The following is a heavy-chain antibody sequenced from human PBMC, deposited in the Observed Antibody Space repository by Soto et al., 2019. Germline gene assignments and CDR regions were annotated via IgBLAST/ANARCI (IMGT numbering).Heavy chain of an antibody. D-gene: IGHD2-2*01. V-gene: IGHV3-23*01. CDR3: EKDLLESSSSYFGY. J-gene: IGHJ4*02. Sequence: GVWRRLPCSTSRIGLSNYVVTAVGQHPGKGLGWGAGICSSGYTYYVDSLKGRFTISRDNSKNSLYLQMNSLRAEDTAVYYCEKDLLESSSSYFGYSGQGLLVTVSS. CDR2: ICSSGYT. CDR1: RIGLSNYV.